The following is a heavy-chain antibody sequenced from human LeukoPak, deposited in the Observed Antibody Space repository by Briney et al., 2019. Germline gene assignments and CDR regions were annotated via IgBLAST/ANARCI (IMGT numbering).Heavy chain of an antibody. D-gene: IGHD3-10*01. CDR2: LDPEDGET. CDR3: ATDLTYGSGNRDY. J-gene: IGHJ4*02. CDR1: GYTLTELS. Sequence: GASVKVSCKVSGYTLTELSMHWVRQAPGKGLEWMGGLDPEDGETIYAQKFQGRVTMTEDTSTDTAYMELSSLRSEDTAVYYCATDLTYGSGNRDYWGQGTLVAVSS. V-gene: IGHV1-24*01.